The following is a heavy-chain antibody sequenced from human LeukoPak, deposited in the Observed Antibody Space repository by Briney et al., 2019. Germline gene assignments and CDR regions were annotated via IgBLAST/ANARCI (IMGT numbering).Heavy chain of an antibody. CDR3: ARGDPYCGGDCPGAFDI. Sequence: SETLSLTCAVYGGSFSGYYWSWIRQPPGKGLEWIGEINHSGSTNYNPSLKSQVTISVDTSKNQFSLKLSSVTAADTAVYYCARGDPYCGGDCPGAFDIWGQGTMVTVSS. D-gene: IGHD2-21*02. J-gene: IGHJ3*02. CDR1: GGSFSGYY. V-gene: IGHV4-34*01. CDR2: INHSGST.